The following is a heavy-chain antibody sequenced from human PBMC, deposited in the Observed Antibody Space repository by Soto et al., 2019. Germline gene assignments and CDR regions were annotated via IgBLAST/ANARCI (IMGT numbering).Heavy chain of an antibody. CDR3: ARVPHDYGDYEEKVYYYYYYMDV. CDR1: GFTFSSYG. J-gene: IGHJ6*03. CDR2: IWYDGSNK. V-gene: IGHV3-33*01. Sequence: QVQLVESGGGVVQPGRSLRLSCAASGFTFSSYGMHWVRQAPGKGLEWVAVIWYDGSNKYYADSVKGRFTIYRDNSKNTLYLQMNSLRAEDTAVYYCARVPHDYGDYEEKVYYYYYYMDVWGKGTTVTVSS. D-gene: IGHD4-17*01.